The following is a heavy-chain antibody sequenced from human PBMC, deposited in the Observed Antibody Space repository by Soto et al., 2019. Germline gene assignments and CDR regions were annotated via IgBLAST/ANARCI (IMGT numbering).Heavy chain of an antibody. CDR2: MNPNSGNT. CDR3: ARVLIPYYYDSSGSNNWFAP. V-gene: IGHV1-8*01. J-gene: IGHJ5*02. Sequence: VKVSCKASGYTFTSYDINWVRQATGQGLEWMGWMNPNSGNTGYAQKFQGRVTMTRNTSISTAYMELSSLRSEDTAVYYCARVLIPYYYDSSGSNNWFAPWGQGSLVTVYS. D-gene: IGHD3-22*01. CDR1: GYTFTSYD.